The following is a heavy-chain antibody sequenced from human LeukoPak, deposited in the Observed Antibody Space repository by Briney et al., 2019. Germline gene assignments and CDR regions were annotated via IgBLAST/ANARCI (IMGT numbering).Heavy chain of an antibody. D-gene: IGHD4-17*01. J-gene: IGHJ4*02. V-gene: IGHV4-30-4*01. CDR3: ARLDYGDYEVDY. CDR1: GGSISSGDYY. CDR2: IYYSGST. Sequence: SQTLSLTCTVSGGSISSGDYYWSWIRQPPGKGLEWIGYIYYSGSTYYDPSLKSRVTISVDTSKNQFSLKLSSVTAADTAVYYCARLDYGDYEVDYWGQGTLVTVSS.